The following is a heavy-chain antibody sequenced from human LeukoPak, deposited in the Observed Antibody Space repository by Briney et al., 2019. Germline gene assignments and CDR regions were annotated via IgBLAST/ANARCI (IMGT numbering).Heavy chain of an antibody. J-gene: IGHJ4*02. Sequence: SETLSLTCTVSGGSITSYYWSWIRQPPGKGLEWIGYIYYSGSTYYNPSLKSRVTISIDTSKNQFPLKVSSVTAADTAVYYCARSTYSGTYSGGYWGQGTLVTVSS. CDR2: IYYSGST. CDR3: ARSTYSGTYSGGY. D-gene: IGHD1-26*01. CDR1: GGSITSYY. V-gene: IGHV4-59*01.